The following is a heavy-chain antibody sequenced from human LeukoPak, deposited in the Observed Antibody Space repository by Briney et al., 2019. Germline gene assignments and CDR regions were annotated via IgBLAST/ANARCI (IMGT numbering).Heavy chain of an antibody. CDR1: GGSISSYY. V-gene: IGHV4-59*08. D-gene: IGHD2-15*01. Sequence: SETLSLTCTVSGGSISSYYWSWLRQPPGKGLEWIGYIYYSGSTTYNPSLKSRVTISVDTSKNQFSLKLSSVTAADTAVYYCARRPFGYCSGGSCAEGWFDPWGQGTLVTVSS. J-gene: IGHJ5*02. CDR3: ARRPFGYCSGGSCAEGWFDP. CDR2: IYYSGST.